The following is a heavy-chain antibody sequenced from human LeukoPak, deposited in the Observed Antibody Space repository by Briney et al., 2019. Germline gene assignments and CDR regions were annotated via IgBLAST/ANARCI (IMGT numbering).Heavy chain of an antibody. V-gene: IGHV4-39*07. D-gene: IGHD3-10*01. CDR3: ASRRRGITRGVGYYYYMDV. Sequence: SETLSLTCTVSGGSISSSTYYWGWIRQPPGKGLDWIGSISYSGSTNYNPSLKSRVTISVDTSKNQFSLKLSSVTAADTAVYYCASRRRGITRGVGYYYYMDVWGKGTTVTVSS. J-gene: IGHJ6*03. CDR1: GGSISSSTYY. CDR2: ISYSGST.